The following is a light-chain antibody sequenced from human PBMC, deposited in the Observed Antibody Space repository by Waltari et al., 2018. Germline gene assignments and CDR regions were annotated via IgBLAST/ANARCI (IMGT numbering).Light chain of an antibody. Sequence: IVLMQSPGTLSLSPGERATLSCRASQSVISSFLAWYQQKPGQAPRLLISNTSNRAAGIPDRFSGSGSGTDFTLTISRLEPEDFAVYYCQHYGNSPELTFGGGTKVEI. J-gene: IGKJ4*01. CDR1: QSVISSF. CDR2: NTS. V-gene: IGKV3-20*01. CDR3: QHYGNSPELT.